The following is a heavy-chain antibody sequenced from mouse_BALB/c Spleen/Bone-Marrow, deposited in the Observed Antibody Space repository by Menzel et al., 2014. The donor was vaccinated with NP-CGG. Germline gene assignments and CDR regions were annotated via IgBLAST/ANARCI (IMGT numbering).Heavy chain of an antibody. D-gene: IGHD1-2*01. J-gene: IGHJ4*01. CDR2: IDPANGNT. CDR1: GFNIKDTY. V-gene: IGHV14-3*02. CDR3: ASATTATYYAMDY. Sequence: LVESGAELVKPGASVKLPCTASGFNIKDTYMHWVKQRPEQGLEWIGRIDPANGNTKYDPKFQGKATITTDTSSNTAYLQVSSLTSEDTAVYYCASATTATYYAMDYWGQGTSVTVSS.